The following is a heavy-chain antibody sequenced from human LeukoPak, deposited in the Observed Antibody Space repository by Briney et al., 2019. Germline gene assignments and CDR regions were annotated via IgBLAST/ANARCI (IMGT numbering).Heavy chain of an antibody. CDR3: ARDRDCGDGGCYPHFDY. CDR1: GLTFSSNW. V-gene: IGHV3-7*01. CDR2: IRQDGSDK. Sequence: PGGSLRLSCAASGLTFSSNWMSWVRQAPGKGLGWVANIRQDGSDKYYMDSVKGRFTISRDNAKNSLSLQMNSLRAEDTAVYYCARDRDCGDGGCYPHFDYWGQGVRVTVSS. D-gene: IGHD2-15*01. J-gene: IGHJ4*02.